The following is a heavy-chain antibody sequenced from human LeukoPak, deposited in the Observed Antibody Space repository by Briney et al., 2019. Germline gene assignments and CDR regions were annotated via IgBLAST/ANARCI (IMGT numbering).Heavy chain of an antibody. CDR2: VSAYNGNT. CDR3: ARLGSSLFDY. D-gene: IGHD2-15*01. Sequence: ASVKVSCKASGYTFTSYGSSWVRQAPGQGLEWMGWVSAYNGNTNYAQKLQGRVTMTTDTSTSTAYIELRRLRSDDTAVYYCARLGSSLFDYWGQGTLVTVSS. CDR1: GYTFTSYG. V-gene: IGHV1-18*01. J-gene: IGHJ4*02.